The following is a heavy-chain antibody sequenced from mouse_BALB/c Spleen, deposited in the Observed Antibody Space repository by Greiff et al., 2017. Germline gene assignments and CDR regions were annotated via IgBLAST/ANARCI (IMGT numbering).Heavy chain of an antibody. CDR2: ISSGGSYT. CDR3: ARDEDYDGLYYAMDY. D-gene: IGHD2-4*01. CDR1: GFTFSSYA. V-gene: IGHV5-9-4*01. J-gene: IGHJ4*01. Sequence: EVNVVESGGGLVKPGGSLKLSCAASGFTFSSYAMSWVRQSPEKRLEWVAEISSGGSYTYYPDTVTGRFTISRDNAKNTLYLEMSSLRSEDTAMYYCARDEDYDGLYYAMDYWGQGTSVTVSS.